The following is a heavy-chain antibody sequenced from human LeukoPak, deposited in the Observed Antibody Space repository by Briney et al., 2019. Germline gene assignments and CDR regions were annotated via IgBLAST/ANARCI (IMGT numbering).Heavy chain of an antibody. CDR1: GGSISSGDYY. V-gene: IGHV4-61*08. CDR2: IYYSGST. CDR3: ARGPTRNYFDY. J-gene: IGHJ4*02. Sequence: SETLSLTCTVSGGSISSGDYYWNWIRQPPGKGLEWIGYIYYSGSTNYNPSLKSRVTISVDTSKNQFSLKLSSVTAADTAVYYCARGPTRNYFDYWGRGTLFTVSS.